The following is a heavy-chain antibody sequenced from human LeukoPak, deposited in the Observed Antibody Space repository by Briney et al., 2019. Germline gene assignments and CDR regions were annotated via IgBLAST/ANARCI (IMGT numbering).Heavy chain of an antibody. J-gene: IGHJ1*01. D-gene: IGHD4-17*01. CDR1: GFTLSGSA. Sequence: PGVSLRLSCAASGFTLSGSAMHWVRQASGRGLEWVGRIRSKAKSYATAYVASVKGRFSVSRDDSKNTAYLQMNSLKTGDTGVYYCTRADDYDDYERHFQDWGQGTLVTVSS. V-gene: IGHV3-73*01. CDR3: TRADDYDDYERHFQD. CDR2: IRSKAKSYAT.